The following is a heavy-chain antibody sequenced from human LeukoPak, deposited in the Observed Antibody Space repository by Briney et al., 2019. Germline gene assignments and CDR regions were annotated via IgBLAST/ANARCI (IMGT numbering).Heavy chain of an antibody. CDR1: GYTFTSYG. CDR3: ARVYGIAAAGEGAY. Sequence: GASVKVSCKASGYTFTSYGISWVRQAPGQGLEWMGWISAYNGNTNYAQRLQGRVTMTTDTSTSTAYMELRSLRSDDTAVYYCARVYGIAAAGEGAYWGQGTLVTVSS. V-gene: IGHV1-18*01. CDR2: ISAYNGNT. D-gene: IGHD6-13*01. J-gene: IGHJ4*02.